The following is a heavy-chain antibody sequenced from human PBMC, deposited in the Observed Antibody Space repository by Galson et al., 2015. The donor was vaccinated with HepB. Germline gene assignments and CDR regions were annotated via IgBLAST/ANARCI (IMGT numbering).Heavy chain of an antibody. D-gene: IGHD2-2*02. CDR2: MNPNSGNT. CDR1: GYTFTSYD. V-gene: IGHV1-8*01. J-gene: IGHJ4*02. Sequence: SVKVSCKASGYTFTSYDINWVRQATGQGLEWMGWMNPNSGNTGYAQKFQGRVTMTRNTSISTAYMELSSLRSEDTAVYYCASYRVGYCSSTSCYNPVWGQGTLVTVSS. CDR3: ASYRVGYCSSTSCYNPV.